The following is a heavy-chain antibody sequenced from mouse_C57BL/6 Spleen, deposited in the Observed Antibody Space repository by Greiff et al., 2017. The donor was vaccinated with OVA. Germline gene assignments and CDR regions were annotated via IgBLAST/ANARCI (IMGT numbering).Heavy chain of an antibody. CDR3: ARRGNGSSLRYAMDY. D-gene: IGHD1-1*01. CDR2: IYWDDDK. J-gene: IGHJ4*01. CDR1: GFSLNTSGMG. V-gene: IGHV8-12*01. Sequence: QVTLKVSGPGILQSSQTLSLTCSFSGFSLNTSGMGVSWIRQPSGKGLEWLAHIYWDDDKRYNPSLKSRLTISKDTSRNQVFLKITSVDTAATATYYCARRGNGSSLRYAMDYWGQGTSVTVSS.